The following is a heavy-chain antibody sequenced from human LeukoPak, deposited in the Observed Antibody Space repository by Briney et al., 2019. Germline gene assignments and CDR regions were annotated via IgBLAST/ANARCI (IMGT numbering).Heavy chain of an antibody. CDR2: INHSGST. V-gene: IGHV4-34*01. D-gene: IGHD3-10*01. Sequence: PSETLSLTCAVYGGSFSGYYWSWIRQPPGKGLEWIGEINHSGSTNYNPSLKSRVTISVDTSKNQFSLELRFVTAADTAVYYCARLGASLVWDSGSLPDYWGQGTLVTVSS. CDR1: GGSFSGYY. CDR3: ARLGASLVWDSGSLPDY. J-gene: IGHJ4*02.